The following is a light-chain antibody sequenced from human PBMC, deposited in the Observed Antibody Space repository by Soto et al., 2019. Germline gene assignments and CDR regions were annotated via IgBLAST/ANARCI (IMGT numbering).Light chain of an antibody. CDR3: SAYTARSTLV. CDR1: SIDVGGYNL. Sequence: QSALTQPASVSGSPGQSITLSCTGTSIDVGGYNLVSWYQQHPGTAPKLIIYEVRNRPSGISSRFSGSRSGNTASLTISGLQPEDEGDYYCSAYTARSTLVFGGGTKLTVL. CDR2: EVR. J-gene: IGLJ3*02. V-gene: IGLV2-14*01.